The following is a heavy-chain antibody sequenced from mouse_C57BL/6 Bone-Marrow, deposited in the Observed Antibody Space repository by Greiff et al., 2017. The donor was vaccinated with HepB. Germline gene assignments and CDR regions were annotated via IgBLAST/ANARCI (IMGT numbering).Heavy chain of an antibody. CDR3: VREVYYGRSYGCAY. CDR2: IRSKSSNYAT. D-gene: IGHD1-1*01. Sequence: EVQVVESGGGLVQPKGSLKLSCAASGFTFNTYAMHWVRQAPGKGLEWVARIRSKSSNYATYYADSVKDRFTISRDESQTMLYLQMNNLKTEDTAMYYCVREVYYGRSYGCAYWGQGTLVTVSA. CDR1: GFTFNTYA. J-gene: IGHJ3*01. V-gene: IGHV10-3*01.